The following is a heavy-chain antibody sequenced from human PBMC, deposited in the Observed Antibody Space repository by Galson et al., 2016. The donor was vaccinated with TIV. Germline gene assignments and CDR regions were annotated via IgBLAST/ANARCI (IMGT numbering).Heavy chain of an antibody. D-gene: IGHD4-23*01. Sequence: SVKVSCKASGDTFHNHAISWVRQAPGQGLEWMGWIDPDSGTTNYAQKFQGWVTMTRDTSVATASMELSRLTSEDTAVYYCALVTPRIFNWGQGTLVTVSS. CDR1: GDTFHNHA. CDR3: ALVTPRIFN. CDR2: IDPDSGTT. V-gene: IGHV1-2*04. J-gene: IGHJ4*02.